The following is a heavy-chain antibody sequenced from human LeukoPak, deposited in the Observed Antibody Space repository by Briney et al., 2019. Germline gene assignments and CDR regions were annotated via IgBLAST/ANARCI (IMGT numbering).Heavy chain of an antibody. CDR3: ARVRRYYDSSGYYLDY. J-gene: IGHJ4*02. Sequence: ASVKVSCKASGYTFTGYYMHWVRQAPGQGLEWMGWINPNSGGTNYAQKFQGRVTMTRDTSISTAYMELSRLRSDDTAVYYRARVRRYYDSSGYYLDYWGQGTLVTVSS. D-gene: IGHD3-22*01. V-gene: IGHV1-2*02. CDR2: INPNSGGT. CDR1: GYTFTGYY.